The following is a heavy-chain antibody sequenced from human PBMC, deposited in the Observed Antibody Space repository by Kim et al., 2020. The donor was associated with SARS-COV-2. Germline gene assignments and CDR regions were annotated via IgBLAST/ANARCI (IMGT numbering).Heavy chain of an antibody. V-gene: IGHV1-46*01. Sequence: ASVKVSCKASGYTFTSNHMHWVRQAPGQGLEWMGMITPTGDGTTYSQRFQGRLTLTTDTFTSTVYMELSRLRSEDTAVYFCARDLSDGWTFDYWGQGTLVTVSS. D-gene: IGHD6-19*01. J-gene: IGHJ4*02. CDR3: ARDLSDGWTFDY. CDR2: ITPTGDGT. CDR1: GYTFTSNH.